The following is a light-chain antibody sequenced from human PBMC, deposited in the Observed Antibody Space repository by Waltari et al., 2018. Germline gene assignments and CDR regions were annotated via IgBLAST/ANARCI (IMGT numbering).Light chain of an antibody. V-gene: IGKV4-1*01. CDR2: WAS. J-gene: IGKJ4*01. CDR1: QSFLHSFNNNNY. Sequence: DIVMTQSPDSLAVSLGERATINCKPSQSFLHSFNNNNYLSWYQQKPGQPPKLLIYWASTRESGVPDRFSGSGSGTDFTLTISSLQAEDVAVYYCQQYYSSPPTFGGGTKVEIK. CDR3: QQYYSSPPT.